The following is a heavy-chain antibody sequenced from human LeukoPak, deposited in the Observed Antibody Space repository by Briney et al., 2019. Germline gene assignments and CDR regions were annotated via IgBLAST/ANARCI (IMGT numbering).Heavy chain of an antibody. CDR1: GYTFTSYG. CDR3: ARARGSYRGYDAFDI. D-gene: IGHD1-26*01. V-gene: IGHV1-18*01. Sequence: VASVKVSCKASGYTFTSYGISWVRQAPGQGLEWMGWISAYNGNTNYAQKLQGRVTMTTDTSTSTAYMELRSLRSDDTAVYYCARARGSYRGYDAFDIWGQGTMVTVSS. J-gene: IGHJ3*02. CDR2: ISAYNGNT.